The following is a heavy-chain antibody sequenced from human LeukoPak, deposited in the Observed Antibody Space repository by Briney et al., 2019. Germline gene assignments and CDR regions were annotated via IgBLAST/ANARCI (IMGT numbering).Heavy chain of an antibody. J-gene: IGHJ4*02. V-gene: IGHV3-33*01. CDR2: IWNYGSHQ. Sequence: GGSLRLSCSASGFSFSSYGMHWVRQAPGKGLEWVAVIWNYGSHQYYADSEKGRFTISRDNSRNTVYLQMDRLRVEDTAVYYCARDATEYGDSHFDWWGQGTLVTVSS. CDR3: ARDATEYGDSHFDW. CDR1: GFSFSSYG. D-gene: IGHD4-17*01.